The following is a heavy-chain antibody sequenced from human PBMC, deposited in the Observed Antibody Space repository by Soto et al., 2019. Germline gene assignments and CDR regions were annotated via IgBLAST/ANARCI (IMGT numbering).Heavy chain of an antibody. V-gene: IGHV1-3*01. CDR3: ATPIVAFY. J-gene: IGHJ4*02. CDR1: GYTFTSYA. Sequence: ASVKVSCKASGYTFTSYAIHWVRQAPGQRLEWMGWINAGNGNTKHSQKFQGRVIITRDTSAGTAYMELRSLRSEDTAVYYCATPIVAFYWGQGTMVTVYS. CDR2: INAGNGNT. D-gene: IGHD5-12*01.